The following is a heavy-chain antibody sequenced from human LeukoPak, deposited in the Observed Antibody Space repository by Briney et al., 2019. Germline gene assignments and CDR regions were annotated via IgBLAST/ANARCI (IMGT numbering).Heavy chain of an antibody. CDR3: ARDHSDNYLEY. Sequence: GGSLRLSCVASGFTFSSYAMHWVRQAPGKGLEWVAVISYDGSNKYYADSVKGRFTISRDNAKNSLYLQMNSLRAEDTAIYYCARDHSDNYLEYWGQGTLVTVSS. V-gene: IGHV3-30-3*01. D-gene: IGHD1-26*01. J-gene: IGHJ4*02. CDR1: GFTFSSYA. CDR2: ISYDGSNK.